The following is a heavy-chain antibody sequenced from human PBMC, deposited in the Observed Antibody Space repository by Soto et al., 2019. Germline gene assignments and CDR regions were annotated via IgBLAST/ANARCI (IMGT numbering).Heavy chain of an antibody. CDR3: ARSKPSSWYGFDY. CDR1: GDSVSSNSAA. V-gene: IGHV6-1*01. Sequence: QVQLQQSGPGLVKPSQTLSLTCAISGDSVSSNSAAWNWNRQSPSRRLEWLGSTYYRSKWYNDYAVSVKSRITVNPDTSKNQFSLQLNSVTPEDTAVYYCARSKPSSWYGFDYWGQGSLVTVSS. D-gene: IGHD6-13*01. CDR2: TYYRSKWYN. J-gene: IGHJ4*02.